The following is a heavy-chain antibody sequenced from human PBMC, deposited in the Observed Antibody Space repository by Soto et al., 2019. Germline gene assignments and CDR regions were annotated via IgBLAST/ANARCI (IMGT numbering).Heavy chain of an antibody. V-gene: IGHV4-59*13. CDR1: GDSITSYY. Sequence: SETLSLTCTFSGDSITSYYWSWIRQPPGKGLEWVGYISYTGSTIYNPSLESRATISLDTSKTQVSLSLNSVTVADAAVYYYGGVGELPFWLDPWGRGTLVTVSS. J-gene: IGHJ5*02. D-gene: IGHD3-10*01. CDR2: ISYTGST. CDR3: GGVGELPFWLDP.